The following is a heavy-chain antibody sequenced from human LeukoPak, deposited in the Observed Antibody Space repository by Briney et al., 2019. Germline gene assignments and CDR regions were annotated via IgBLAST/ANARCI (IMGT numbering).Heavy chain of an antibody. CDR2: IRSKANSYAT. CDR3: TSCGGDCYSGFDY. V-gene: IGHV3-73*01. J-gene: IGHJ4*02. Sequence: TGGSLRLSCAASGFTFSGSAMHWVRQASGKGLEWVGRIRSKANSYATSYAASVKGRFTISRDDSKNMAYLQMNSLKTEDTAVYYCTSCGGDCYSGFDYWGQGTLVTVPS. CDR1: GFTFSGSA. D-gene: IGHD2-21*02.